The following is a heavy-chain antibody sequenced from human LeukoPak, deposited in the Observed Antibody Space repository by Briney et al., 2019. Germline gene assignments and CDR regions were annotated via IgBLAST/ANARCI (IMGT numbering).Heavy chain of an antibody. CDR3: AKGRKSYYYGMDV. J-gene: IGHJ6*02. CDR2: ISGSGGST. CDR1: GFTFSIYA. V-gene: IGHV3-23*01. Sequence: GGSLRLSCAASGFTFSIYAMNWVRQAPGKGLEWVSGISGSGGSTYYADSVKGRFTISRDNSKNTLYLQMNSLRAEDTAVYHCAKGRKSYYYGMDVWSQGTTVTVSS.